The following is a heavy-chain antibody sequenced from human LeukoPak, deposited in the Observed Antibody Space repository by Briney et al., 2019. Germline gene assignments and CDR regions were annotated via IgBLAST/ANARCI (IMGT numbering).Heavy chain of an antibody. V-gene: IGHV4-34*01. CDR1: GGFFSVFY. Sequence: PSETLSLTCAVYGGFFSVFYWIWIRQPPGKGLEWIVENNHSGSTHYNPSLKRRVTISVDQSKNQIFLTMNSVTAADTAVYYFWRDMYYGSSGYYLNWFDPWGQGTLVTVSS. J-gene: IGHJ5*02. CDR2: NNHSGST. CDR3: WRDMYYGSSGYYLNWFDP. D-gene: IGHD3-22*01.